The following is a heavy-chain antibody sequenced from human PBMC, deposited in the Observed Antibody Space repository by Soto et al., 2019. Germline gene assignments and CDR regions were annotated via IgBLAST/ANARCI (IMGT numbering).Heavy chain of an antibody. Sequence: GGSLRLSCAASGFTFSSYGMHWVRQAPGKGLEWVAVISYDGSNKYYADSVKGRFTISRDNSKNTLYLQMNSLRAEDTAVYYCAKDQGYCSSTSCPLAPYYYYGMDVWGQGTTVTVSS. J-gene: IGHJ6*02. CDR3: AKDQGYCSSTSCPLAPYYYYGMDV. V-gene: IGHV3-30*18. CDR1: GFTFSSYG. CDR2: ISYDGSNK. D-gene: IGHD2-2*01.